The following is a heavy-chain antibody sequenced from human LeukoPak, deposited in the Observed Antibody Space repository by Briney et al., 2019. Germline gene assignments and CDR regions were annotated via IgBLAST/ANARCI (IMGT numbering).Heavy chain of an antibody. Sequence: ASVKVSCKASGGTFSSYAIGWVRQAPGQGLEWMGGIIPIFGTANYAQKFQGRVTITADKSTSTAYMELSSLRSEDTAVYYCARDREPAYCGGDCYNNWFDPWGQGTLVTVSS. J-gene: IGHJ5*02. CDR1: GGTFSSYA. D-gene: IGHD2-21*02. V-gene: IGHV1-69*06. CDR3: ARDREPAYCGGDCYNNWFDP. CDR2: IIPIFGTA.